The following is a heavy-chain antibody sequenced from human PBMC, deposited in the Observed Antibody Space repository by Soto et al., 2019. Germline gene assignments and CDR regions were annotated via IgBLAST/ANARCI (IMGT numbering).Heavy chain of an antibody. CDR2: ISPNRGGT. V-gene: IGHV1-2*02. J-gene: IGHJ5*02. D-gene: IGHD2-2*01. Sequence: QVQLVQAGAEVKKPGASVKVSCKAAGYTFTDYYMHWVRQAPGQGHEGMGWISPNRGGTNYAQKFQGRVTITRDTSISTADMELRRLRSDDTAVYYCARDVVVVPVTPPWGHGTLVTVSS. CDR1: GYTFTDYY. CDR3: ARDVVVVPVTPP.